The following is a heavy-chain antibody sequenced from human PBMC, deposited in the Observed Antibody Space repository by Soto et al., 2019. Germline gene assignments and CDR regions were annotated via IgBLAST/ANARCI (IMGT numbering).Heavy chain of an antibody. D-gene: IGHD4-17*01. V-gene: IGHV1-69*02. CDR2: IIPILGIA. CDR1: GGTFSSYT. Sequence: ASVKVSCKASGGTFSSYTISWVRQAPGQGLEWMGRIIPILGIANYAQKFQGRVTITADKSTSTAYMELSSLRSEDTAVYYCARVRGRQDDYGDCLSASGQGTLVTVSS. CDR3: ARVRGRQDDYGDCLSA. J-gene: IGHJ5*02.